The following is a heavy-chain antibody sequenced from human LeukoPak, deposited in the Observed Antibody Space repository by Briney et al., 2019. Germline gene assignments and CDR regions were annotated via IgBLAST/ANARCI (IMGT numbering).Heavy chain of an antibody. Sequence: ASVKVSCKASGYTFSDNYIHWVRQAPGQGLEWMGIINPSAVITTYAQKFQGRVTMTSDTSTSTIYMDLSSLKFEDTAVYYCARDSEAVAGLDWWGQGTLVTVSS. CDR2: INPSAVIT. CDR3: ARDSEAVAGLDW. J-gene: IGHJ4*02. CDR1: GYTFSDNY. V-gene: IGHV1-46*01. D-gene: IGHD6-19*01.